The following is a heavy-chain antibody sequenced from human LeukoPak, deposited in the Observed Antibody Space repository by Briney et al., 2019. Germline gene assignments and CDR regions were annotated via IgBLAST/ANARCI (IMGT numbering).Heavy chain of an antibody. Sequence: PGESLKICCKGSGYSFTSYWIGWVREMAGKSLEWMGIIYPGGSDTRHSPSSQGQVTISADTSISPAYLQWSSLNASDTAMYYCARLSGLIAADYWGQGTLVTVSS. D-gene: IGHD5-12*01. J-gene: IGHJ4*02. CDR1: GYSFTSYW. CDR3: ARLSGLIAADY. CDR2: IYPGGSDT. V-gene: IGHV5-51*01.